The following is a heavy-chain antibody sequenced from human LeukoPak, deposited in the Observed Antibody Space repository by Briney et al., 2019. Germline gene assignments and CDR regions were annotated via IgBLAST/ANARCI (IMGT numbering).Heavy chain of an antibody. D-gene: IGHD3-10*01. Sequence: GGSLRLSCAASGFTFSSYAMSWARQAPGKGLEWVSAISGSGGSTYYADSVKGRFTISRDNSKNTLYLQMNSLRAEDTAVYYCAGGRGILWFGEFMAFDIWGQGTMVTVSS. J-gene: IGHJ3*02. CDR2: ISGSGGST. CDR3: AGGRGILWFGEFMAFDI. CDR1: GFTFSSYA. V-gene: IGHV3-23*01.